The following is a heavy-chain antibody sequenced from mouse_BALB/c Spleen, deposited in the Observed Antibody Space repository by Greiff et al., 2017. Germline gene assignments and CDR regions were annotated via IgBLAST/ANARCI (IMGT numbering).Heavy chain of an antibody. V-gene: IGHV14-3*02. D-gene: IGHD2-4*01. CDR1: GFNIKDTY. CDR3: ARERDYDGGFAY. Sequence: EVQLQQSGSELVKPGASVKLSCTASGFNIKDTYMHWVKQRPEQGLEWIGRIDPANGNTKYDPKFQGKATITADTSSNTAYLQLSSLTSEDTAVYYCARERDYDGGFAYWGQGTLVTVSA. CDR2: IDPANGNT. J-gene: IGHJ3*01.